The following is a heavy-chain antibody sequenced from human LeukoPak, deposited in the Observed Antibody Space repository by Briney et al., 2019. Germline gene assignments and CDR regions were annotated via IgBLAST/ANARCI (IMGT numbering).Heavy chain of an antibody. J-gene: IGHJ4*02. CDR2: IYSGGST. Sequence: GGSLRLSCAASGFTVSSNYMSWVRQAPGKGLEWVSVIYSGGSTYYADSVKGRFTISRDNSKNTLYLQMNSLRAEDTAVYYCVFTVGATGFDYWGQGTLVTVSS. D-gene: IGHD1-26*01. CDR3: VFTVGATGFDY. CDR1: GFTVSSNY. V-gene: IGHV3-66*01.